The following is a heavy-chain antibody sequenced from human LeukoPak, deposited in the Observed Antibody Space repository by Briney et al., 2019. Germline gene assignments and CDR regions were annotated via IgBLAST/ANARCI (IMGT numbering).Heavy chain of an antibody. CDR3: ARDLIPLLGDSSGPYFDY. Sequence: GASVKVSCKVSGYTFSNYGISWVRQAPGQGLEWMGWIDTNTGNPTYAQGFTGRFVFSLDTSVSTAYLQISSLKAEDTAVYYCARDLIPLLGDSSGPYFDYWGQGTLVTVSS. CDR2: IDTNTGNP. CDR1: GYTFSNYG. V-gene: IGHV7-4-1*02. D-gene: IGHD3-22*01. J-gene: IGHJ4*02.